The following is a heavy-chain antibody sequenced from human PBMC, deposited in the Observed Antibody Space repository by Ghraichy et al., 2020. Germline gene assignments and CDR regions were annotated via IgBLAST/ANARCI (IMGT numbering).Heavy chain of an antibody. D-gene: IGHD6-19*01. V-gene: IGHV1-18*01. J-gene: IGHJ3*02. CDR1: GYTFTSYG. CDR2: ISAYNGNT. CDR3: ARVVSSGWYGDAFDI. Sequence: ASVKVSCKASGYTFTSYGISWVRQAPGQGLEWMGWISAYNGNTNYAQKLQGRVTMTTDTSTSTAYMELRSLRSDDTAVYYCARVVSSGWYGDAFDIWGQGTMVTVSS.